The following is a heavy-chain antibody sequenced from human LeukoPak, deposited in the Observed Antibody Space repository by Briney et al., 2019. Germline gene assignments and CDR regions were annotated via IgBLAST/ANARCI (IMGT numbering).Heavy chain of an antibody. V-gene: IGHV3-23*01. CDR3: AKGPVVTFDI. Sequence: GGSLRLSCAASGFTFRSSWMNWVRQAPGKGLERVSAISGSGGSTYYADSVKGRFTISRDNSKKTLYLQMNSLRAEDTAVYYCAKGPVVTFDIWGQGTMVTVSS. J-gene: IGHJ3*02. CDR2: ISGSGGST. CDR1: GFTFRSSW. D-gene: IGHD2-15*01.